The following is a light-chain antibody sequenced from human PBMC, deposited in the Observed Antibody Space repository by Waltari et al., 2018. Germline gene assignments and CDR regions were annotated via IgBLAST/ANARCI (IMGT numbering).Light chain of an antibody. CDR2: EDI. CDR1: ALSKKT. Sequence: SYELPQPPSVSVSPGQTARIPCSGDALSKKTAFWYQQKSGQAPVLVIYEDIKRPTVIPERFSGSSSGTTATLTISGAHVDDEADYYCYSTDFSGHDRVFGGGTKLTIL. V-gene: IGLV3-10*01. CDR3: YSTDFSGHDRV. J-gene: IGLJ3*02.